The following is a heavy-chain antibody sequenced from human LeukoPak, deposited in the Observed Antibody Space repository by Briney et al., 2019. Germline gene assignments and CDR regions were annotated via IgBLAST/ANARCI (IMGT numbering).Heavy chain of an antibody. CDR1: GGTFSSYA. V-gene: IGHV1-69*04. D-gene: IGHD2-21*02. Sequence: AASVKVSCKASGGTFSSYAICWVRQAPGQGLEWMGRIIPILGIANYAQKFQGRVTITADKSTSTAYMELSSLRSEDTAVYYCARMDCGGDCYSLSWGQGTLVTVSS. CDR3: ARMDCGGDCYSLS. CDR2: IIPILGIA. J-gene: IGHJ5*02.